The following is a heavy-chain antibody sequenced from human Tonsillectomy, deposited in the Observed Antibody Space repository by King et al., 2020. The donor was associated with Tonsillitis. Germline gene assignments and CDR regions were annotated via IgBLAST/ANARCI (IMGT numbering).Heavy chain of an antibody. CDR1: GGSFSDYY. Sequence: VQLQQWGAGLLEPSETLSLTSAVYGGSFSDYYWSWIRQPPGKGLEWIGEINHSGSTTYSPSLNSRVAMSVDTSKNQFSLKLSSVTAADTAVSYCARGAKWGLDWGQGTLVTVSP. CDR3: ARGAKWGLD. J-gene: IGHJ4*02. V-gene: IGHV4-34*01. CDR2: INHSGST. D-gene: IGHD7-27*01.